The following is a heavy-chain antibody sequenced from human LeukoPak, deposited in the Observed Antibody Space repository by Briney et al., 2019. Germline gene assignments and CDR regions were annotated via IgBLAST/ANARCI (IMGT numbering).Heavy chain of an antibody. CDR1: GYTFTGYY. J-gene: IGHJ3*02. D-gene: IGHD1-26*01. V-gene: IGHV1-18*04. CDR2: ISAYNGNT. CDR3: ARDGDHSGLDI. Sequence: ASVKVSCKASGYTFTGYYMHWVRQAPGQGLEWMGWISAYNGNTNYAQKLQGRVTMTTDTSTSTAYMELRSLRSDDTAVYYCARDGDHSGLDIWGQGTMVTVSS.